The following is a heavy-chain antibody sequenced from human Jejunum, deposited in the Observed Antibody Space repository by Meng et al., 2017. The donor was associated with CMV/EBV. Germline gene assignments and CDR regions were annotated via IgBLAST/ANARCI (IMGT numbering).Heavy chain of an antibody. CDR1: GGSFNGYY. CDR2: INHNGNT. D-gene: IGHD3-9*01. CDR3: SRGLSDIY. J-gene: IGHJ4*02. Sequence: LSLTCAVYGGSFNGYYWSWVRQPPGKGLEWIGEINHNGNTNYNPSLKSRVTVSLDTSKNQFSLILTSVTAADTAVYYCSRGLSDIYWGQGTLVTVSS. V-gene: IGHV4-34*01.